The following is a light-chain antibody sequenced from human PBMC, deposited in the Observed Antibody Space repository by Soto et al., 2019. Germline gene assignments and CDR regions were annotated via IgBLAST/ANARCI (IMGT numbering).Light chain of an antibody. CDR1: QSVSSSY. V-gene: IGKV3-20*01. CDR2: GAS. Sequence: EIVLTQSPGTLSLSPGERATLSCRASQSVSSSYLAWYQQQPGQAPMLLIYGASSRATGLPDRFSGSGSGKDFILTISRLEPEVVAVYYCQQYGSSPTFGQGTKVEIK. CDR3: QQYGSSPT. J-gene: IGKJ1*01.